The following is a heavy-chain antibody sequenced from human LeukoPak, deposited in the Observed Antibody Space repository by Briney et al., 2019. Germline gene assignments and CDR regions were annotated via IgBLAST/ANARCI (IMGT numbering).Heavy chain of an antibody. J-gene: IGHJ4*02. V-gene: IGHV3-48*04. D-gene: IGHD3-9*01. CDR3: ARGATVRYFDWLGQTVSDPGSYYFDY. CDR2: ISSSSSTI. Sequence: PGGSLRLSCAVSGFTFSSYSMNWVRQAPGKGLEWVSYISSSSSTIYYADSVKGRFTISRDNARNSLYLQMNSLTTEDTAVYYCARGATVRYFDWLGQTVSDPGSYYFDYWGQGTLVTVSS. CDR1: GFTFSSYS.